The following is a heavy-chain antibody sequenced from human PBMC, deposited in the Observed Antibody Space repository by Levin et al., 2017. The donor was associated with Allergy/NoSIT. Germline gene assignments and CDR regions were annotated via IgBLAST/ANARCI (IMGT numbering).Heavy chain of an antibody. CDR2: IYYSGST. Sequence: SQTLSLTFTVSGGSISSYYWSWIRQPPGKGLEWIGYIYYSGSTNYNPSLKSRVTISVDTSKNQFSLKLSSVTAADTAVYYCARLPFETYYYYMDVWGKGTTVTVSS. CDR1: GGSISSYY. J-gene: IGHJ6*03. V-gene: IGHV4-59*08. D-gene: IGHD3-9*01. CDR3: ARLPFETYYYYMDV.